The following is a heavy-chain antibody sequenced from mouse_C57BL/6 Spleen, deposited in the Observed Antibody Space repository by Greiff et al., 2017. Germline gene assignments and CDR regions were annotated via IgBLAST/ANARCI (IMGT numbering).Heavy chain of an antibody. Sequence: VQLQQPGAELVKPGASVKMSCKASGYTFTSYWITWVKQRPGQGLEWIGDIHPGSGSTNYNEKFKSKATLTVDTSSSTAYMPLSSLTSEDSAVYFFARSACYSNYGGPDWCIDVWGTGTTVTVSS. D-gene: IGHD2-5*01. CDR3: ARSACYSNYGGPDWCIDV. CDR2: IHPGSGST. CDR1: GYTFTSYW. J-gene: IGHJ1*03. V-gene: IGHV1-55*01.